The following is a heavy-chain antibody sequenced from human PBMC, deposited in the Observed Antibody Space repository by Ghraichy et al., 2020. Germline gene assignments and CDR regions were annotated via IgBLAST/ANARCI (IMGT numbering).Heavy chain of an antibody. J-gene: IGHJ4*02. CDR1: GFTFSSYW. CDR2: IKQDGSEK. Sequence: LSLTCAASGFTFSSYWMSWVRQAPGKGLEWVANIKQDGSEKYYVDSVKGRFTISRDNAKNSLYLQMNSLRAEDTAVYYCARGPSGIVLLWFGELGVNFDYWGQGTLVTVSS. CDR3: ARGPSGIVLLWFGELGVNFDY. D-gene: IGHD3-10*01. V-gene: IGHV3-7*03.